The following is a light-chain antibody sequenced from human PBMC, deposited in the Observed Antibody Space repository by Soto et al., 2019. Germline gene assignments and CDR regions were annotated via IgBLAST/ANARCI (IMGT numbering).Light chain of an antibody. CDR3: GTWDSSPYV. CDR2: ENN. Sequence: QSVLTQPPSVSAAPGQKVTISCSGSSSNIGNNYVSWYQQLPGTAPKLLIYENNKRPSGIPDRFSGSKSGTSATLGITGLQTGDEAYYYCGTWDSSPYVFGTGTKLTVL. CDR1: SSNIGNNY. J-gene: IGLJ1*01. V-gene: IGLV1-51*02.